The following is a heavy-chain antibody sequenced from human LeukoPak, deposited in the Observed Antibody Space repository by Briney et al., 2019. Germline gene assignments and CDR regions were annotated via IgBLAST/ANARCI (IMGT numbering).Heavy chain of an antibody. CDR1: GGPIGTYY. CDR3: ARDRHWTNDWVFDY. V-gene: IGHV4-59*01. J-gene: IGHJ4*02. Sequence: SETLSLTCTVSGGPIGTYYWSWIRQPPGKGLEWIGYIYYNGYTDYNPSLKSRVTISVHTSKNQFSLKLSSVTAADTAVYYCARDRHWTNDWVFDYWGQGTLVTVSS. D-gene: IGHD1/OR15-1a*01. CDR2: IYYNGYT.